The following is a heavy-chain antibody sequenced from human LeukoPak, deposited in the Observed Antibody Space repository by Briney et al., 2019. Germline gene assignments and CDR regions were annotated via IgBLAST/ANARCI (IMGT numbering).Heavy chain of an antibody. CDR2: ISYDGSNK. D-gene: IGHD3-22*01. CDR1: GFTFSSYG. V-gene: IGHV3-30*18. CDR3: AKPPRYDSSGLVDY. J-gene: IGHJ4*02. Sequence: GGSLRLSCAASGFTFSSYGMHWVRQAPGKGLEWVAVISYDGSNKYYADSVKGRFTISRDNSKNTLYLQMNSLRAEDTAVYYCAKPPRYDSSGLVDYWGQGTLVTVSS.